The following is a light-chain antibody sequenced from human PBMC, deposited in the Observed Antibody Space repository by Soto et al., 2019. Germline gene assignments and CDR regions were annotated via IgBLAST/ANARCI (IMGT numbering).Light chain of an antibody. Sequence: QAVVAQEPSLTVSPGGTVTLTCASSTGAVSSSHYANWVQQKPGQPPRALIYSTDNRHVWTPARFSGSVLGGKAALTLSGAQPDDEADYYCLLYVNGVLVFGEGTKLTVL. CDR1: TGAVSSSHY. V-gene: IGLV7-43*01. CDR3: LLYVNGVLV. J-gene: IGLJ2*01. CDR2: STD.